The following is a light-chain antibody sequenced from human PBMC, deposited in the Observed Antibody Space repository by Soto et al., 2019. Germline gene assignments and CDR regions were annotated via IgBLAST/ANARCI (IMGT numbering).Light chain of an antibody. CDR1: GSDVGGYNS. Sequence: QSVLTQPASVSGSPGQSITISCTGSGSDVGGYNSVSWYQQHLGKAPKLMIYDIINRPSGVSNRFSGSKSGNTASLTISGLQAEDEADYYCVSFTTSRSYVFGTGTKLTVL. CDR3: VSFTTSRSYV. CDR2: DII. V-gene: IGLV2-14*03. J-gene: IGLJ1*01.